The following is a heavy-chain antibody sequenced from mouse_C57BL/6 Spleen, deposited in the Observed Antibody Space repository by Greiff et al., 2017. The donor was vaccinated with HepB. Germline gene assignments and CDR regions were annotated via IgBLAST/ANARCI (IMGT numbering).Heavy chain of an antibody. CDR3: ARSGYGSSTRYFDV. CDR2: IDPSDSET. D-gene: IGHD1-1*01. Sequence: VQLQQPGAELVRPGSSVKLSCKASGYTFTSYWMHWVKQRPIQGLEWIGNIDPSDSETHYNQKFKDKATLTVDKSSSTAYMQLSSLTSEDSAVYYCARSGYGSSTRYFDVWGTGTTVTVSS. V-gene: IGHV1-52*01. J-gene: IGHJ1*03. CDR1: GYTFTSYW.